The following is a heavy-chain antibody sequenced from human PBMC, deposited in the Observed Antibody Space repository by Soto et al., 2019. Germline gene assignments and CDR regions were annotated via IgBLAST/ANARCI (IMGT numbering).Heavy chain of an antibody. Sequence: SETLSLTCTVSGGSVSSGSYYWSWIRQPPGKGLEWIGYICSSGSTSYKPSLKSRVTISVDTSKNQFSLKLSSVTAADTAVYYCARDGDGYNYWGQGTLVTVSS. J-gene: IGHJ4*02. CDR3: ARDGDGYNY. V-gene: IGHV4-61*01. CDR1: GGSVSSGSYY. CDR2: ICSSGST. D-gene: IGHD5-12*01.